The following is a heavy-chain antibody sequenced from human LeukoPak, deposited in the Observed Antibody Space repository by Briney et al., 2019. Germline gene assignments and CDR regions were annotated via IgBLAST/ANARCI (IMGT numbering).Heavy chain of an antibody. D-gene: IGHD1-26*01. V-gene: IGHV3-48*01. CDR1: GFTFSSYS. J-gene: IGHJ4*02. Sequence: GGSLRLSCAASGFTFSSYSMNWVRQAPGKGLEWVSYISSGSSTIYYADSVKGRFTISRDNAKNSLYLQMNSLRAEDTAVYYCARDRKVGAYLRGFGYWGQGTLVTVSS. CDR2: ISSGSSTI. CDR3: ARDRKVGAYLRGFGY.